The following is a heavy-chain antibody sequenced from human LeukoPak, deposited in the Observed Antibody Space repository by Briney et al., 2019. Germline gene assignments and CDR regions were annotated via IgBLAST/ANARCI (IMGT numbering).Heavy chain of an antibody. J-gene: IGHJ3*02. CDR3: ARAQSIADAFDI. CDR2: IYHSGST. CDR1: GGSISSYY. Sequence: PSETLSLTCTVSGGSISSYYWSWIRQPPGKGLEWIGSIYHSGSTYYNPSLKSRVTISVDTSKNQFSLKLSSVTAADTAVYYCARAQSIADAFDIWGQGTMVTVSS. V-gene: IGHV4-38-2*02. D-gene: IGHD2/OR15-2a*01.